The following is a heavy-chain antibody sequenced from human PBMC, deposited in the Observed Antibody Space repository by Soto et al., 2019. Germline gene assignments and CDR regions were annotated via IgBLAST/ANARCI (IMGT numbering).Heavy chain of an antibody. CDR1: GFTFRTYA. CDR3: AKDRTVYYDFWSGPPSLDV. V-gene: IGHV3-23*01. CDR2: ISGIGGGT. Sequence: QSGGSLRLSCAASGFTFRTYAMNWVRQAPGKGLEWVSGISGIGGGTYYAGSVKGRFTISRDNSKNTLYLQMNSLRAEDTAVYYCAKDRTVYYDFWSGPPSLDVWGQGTTVTVSS. D-gene: IGHD3-3*01. J-gene: IGHJ6*02.